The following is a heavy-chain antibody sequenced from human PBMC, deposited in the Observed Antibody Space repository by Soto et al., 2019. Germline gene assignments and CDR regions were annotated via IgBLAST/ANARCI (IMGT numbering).Heavy chain of an antibody. CDR3: ARDLGWAFDC. D-gene: IGHD6-19*01. CDR1: GFTFSSFS. J-gene: IGHJ4*02. V-gene: IGHV3-48*02. Sequence: EVQLVESGGGLVQRGGSLRLSCAASGFTFSSFSMNWVRQAPGRGLEWISYIGGGGRLISYADSVKGRFAVSRDNAQNCLYLQMDSLRDEDTAVYYCARDLGWAFDCWGQGTLVTVSS. CDR2: IGGGGRLI.